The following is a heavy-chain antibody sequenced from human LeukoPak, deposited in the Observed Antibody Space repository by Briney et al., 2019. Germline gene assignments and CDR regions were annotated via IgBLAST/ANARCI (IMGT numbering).Heavy chain of an antibody. D-gene: IGHD3-3*01. Sequence: SQTLSLTCTVSGGSISSGGYYWSWLRQHPGKGLEWIGYIYYSGSTYYNPSLKSRVTISVDTSKNQFSLKLSSVTAADTAVYYCARGIFWSGYYYFDYWGQGTLVTVSS. CDR2: IYYSGST. CDR3: ARGIFWSGYYYFDY. J-gene: IGHJ4*02. V-gene: IGHV4-31*03. CDR1: GGSISSGGYY.